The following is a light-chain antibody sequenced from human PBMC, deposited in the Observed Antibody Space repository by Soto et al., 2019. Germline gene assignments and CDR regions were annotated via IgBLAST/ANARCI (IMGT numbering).Light chain of an antibody. CDR2: DAF. V-gene: IGKV3-11*01. CDR1: QSVSSY. J-gene: IGKJ4*01. CDR3: QQRSNWPLT. Sequence: EIVLTQSPATLSLSPGERATLSCRASQSVSSYLAWYQQKPGQAPRLLIYDAFNRATGIPARFSGSGSGTDFTLTISRLEPEDFAVYYCQQRSNWPLTFGGGTTVEIK.